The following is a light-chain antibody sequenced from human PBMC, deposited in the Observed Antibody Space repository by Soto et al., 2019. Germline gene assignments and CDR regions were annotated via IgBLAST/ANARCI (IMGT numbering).Light chain of an antibody. CDR2: GAS. J-gene: IGKJ5*01. CDR3: QQYGNSAPVT. Sequence: EIVLTQSPGTLSLSPGEKATLSCRASQSISSNYLAWYQQKPGQAPRLLMYGASSRATGIPDRFSGSGSGTDFTLTISRLEPEDFAVYYCQQYGNSAPVTFGQGTRLDIK. CDR1: QSISSNY. V-gene: IGKV3-20*01.